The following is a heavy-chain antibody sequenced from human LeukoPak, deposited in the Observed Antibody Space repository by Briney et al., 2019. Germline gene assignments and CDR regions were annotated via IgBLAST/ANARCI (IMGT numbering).Heavy chain of an antibody. CDR1: GYSISSGYF. CDR3: ARQTGSGLFILP. J-gene: IGHJ4*02. Sequence: NTSETLSLTCTVSGYSISSGYFWGWIRQPPGKGLEWIGNFYHGGNTYYNPSLKTRVTISVDTSKNHFSLRLTSVTAADTAVYYCARQTGSGLFILPGGQGTLVTVSS. V-gene: IGHV4-38-2*02. D-gene: IGHD3/OR15-3a*01. CDR2: FYHGGNT.